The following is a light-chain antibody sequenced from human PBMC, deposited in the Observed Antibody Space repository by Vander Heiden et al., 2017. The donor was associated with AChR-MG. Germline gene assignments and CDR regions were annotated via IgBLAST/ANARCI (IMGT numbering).Light chain of an antibody. Sequence: DHQMTPSPSSLSSSVGDRVTITCRASHTSYRYLNWYQQKPGKAAKLLIYGAASMQSGVPSRFSSSRSGTEFTLTISTLQPEDFATYYCQQRYSTPPSTFGQGTRLEIK. CDR2: GAA. J-gene: IGKJ5*01. V-gene: IGKV1-39*01. CDR3: QQRYSTPPST. CDR1: HTSYRY.